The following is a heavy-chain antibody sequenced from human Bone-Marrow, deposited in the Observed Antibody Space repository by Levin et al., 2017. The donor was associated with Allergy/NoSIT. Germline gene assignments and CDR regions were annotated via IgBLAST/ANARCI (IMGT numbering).Heavy chain of an antibody. CDR3: ARDLTGAYYPHY. D-gene: IGHD3-9*01. J-gene: IGHJ4*02. Sequence: SQTLSLTCAVSGDSISDSNWWSWVRQPPGKGLEWIGEIHPSGSTNYNPSLESRVTISVDESNNQFSLRLSSVTAADTAVYFCARDLTGAYYPHYWGQGTLVTVSS. V-gene: IGHV4-4*02. CDR1: GDSISDSNW. CDR2: IHPSGST.